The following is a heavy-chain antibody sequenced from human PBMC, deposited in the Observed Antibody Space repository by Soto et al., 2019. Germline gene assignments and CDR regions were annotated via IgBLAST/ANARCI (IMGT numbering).Heavy chain of an antibody. J-gene: IGHJ5*01. CDR2: IDPSDSYT. CDR3: ASGAYYESSGDVSRPPFDS. V-gene: IGHV5-10-1*01. D-gene: IGHD3-22*01. Sequence: GESLKISCEGSGNSFTSFWIWISWVRQMPGKGLEWMGRIDPSDSYTKYSPSFEGHVTISVAKSITTAYLQWSSLKASDTAIYYCASGAYYESSGDVSRPPFDSWGQGTLVTVSS. CDR1: GNSFTSFW.